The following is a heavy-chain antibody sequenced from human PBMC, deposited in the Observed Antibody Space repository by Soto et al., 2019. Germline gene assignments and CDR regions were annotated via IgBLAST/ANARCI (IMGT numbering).Heavy chain of an antibody. J-gene: IGHJ5*02. V-gene: IGHV4-34*01. CDR3: AGDSYYDFWSGYYTGGRWFDP. CDR1: GGSFSGYY. D-gene: IGHD3-3*01. CDR2: INHSGST. Sequence: LSLTCAVYGGSFSGYYWSWIRQPPGKGLEWIGEINHSGSTNYNPSLKSRVTISVDTSKNQFSLKLSSVTAADTAVYYCAGDSYYDFWSGYYTGGRWFDPWGQGTLVTVSS.